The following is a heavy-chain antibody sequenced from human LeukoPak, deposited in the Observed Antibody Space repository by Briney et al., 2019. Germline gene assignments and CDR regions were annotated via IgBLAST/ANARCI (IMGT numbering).Heavy chain of an antibody. Sequence: SQTLSLTCAISGDSVSSNIAAWTWIRQSPSRGLEWQGRTYYRSKWYNGYAESVKSRVIINPDTSKNQFSLQLNSVTPEDTALYYCARDVNAALVDWGQGTLVTVSS. V-gene: IGHV6-1*01. CDR1: GDSVSSNIAA. CDR3: ARDVNAALVD. CDR2: TYYRSKWYN. J-gene: IGHJ4*02. D-gene: IGHD2-8*02.